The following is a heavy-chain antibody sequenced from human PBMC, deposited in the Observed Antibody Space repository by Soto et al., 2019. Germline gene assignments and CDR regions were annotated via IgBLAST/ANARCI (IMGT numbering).Heavy chain of an antibody. CDR1: GFTFSSFE. Sequence: EVQLVESGGGLVQPGGSLRLSCAASGFTFSSFEMNWVRQAPGKGLEWLSYISSSADTIYYADSVRGRFTTSRDNAKNSLSLQMNSLIGEDTAIYYCARGPGYSTGWYSDYWGQGTLVTVSS. V-gene: IGHV3-48*03. CDR3: ARGPGYSTGWYSDY. J-gene: IGHJ4*02. CDR2: ISSSADTI. D-gene: IGHD6-19*01.